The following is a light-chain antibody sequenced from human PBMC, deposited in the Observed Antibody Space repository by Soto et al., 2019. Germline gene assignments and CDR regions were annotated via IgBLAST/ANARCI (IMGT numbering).Light chain of an antibody. CDR1: QSLSSSY. J-gene: IGKJ1*01. Sequence: ETVLTQSPGTLSLSPGERATLSCRASQSLSSSYLAWYQQKPGQAPRLLIYGASSRATGVPDRFSGSGSGTDFTLTINGLEPEDFALYYCQQYSASPKWTVGQGTKVDIK. V-gene: IGKV3-20*01. CDR3: QQYSASPKWT. CDR2: GAS.